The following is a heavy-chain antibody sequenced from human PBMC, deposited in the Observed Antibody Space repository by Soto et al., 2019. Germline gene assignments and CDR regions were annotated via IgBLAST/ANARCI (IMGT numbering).Heavy chain of an antibody. Sequence: PGGSLRLSCIGSGFTLSSYWMSWVRQAPGKGLEWVANIKQDGSEKFHVDSVKGRFTISRDNAQYSLYLQMNSLRVEDTAVYYCARLGYRTPESYYYMDAWGIGTTVTVSS. CDR2: IKQDGSEK. V-gene: IGHV3-7*01. CDR3: ARLGYRTPESYYYMDA. D-gene: IGHD3-16*02. J-gene: IGHJ6*03. CDR1: GFTLSSYW.